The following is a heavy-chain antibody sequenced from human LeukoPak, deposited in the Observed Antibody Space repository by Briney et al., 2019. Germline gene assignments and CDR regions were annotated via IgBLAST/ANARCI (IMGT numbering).Heavy chain of an antibody. CDR3: AREVGDGYPWEDYYFDY. CDR2: ISSSSSYI. J-gene: IGHJ4*02. Sequence: GGSLRLTCAASGFTFSSYSMNWVRQAPGKGLERVSSISSSSSYIYYADSVKGRFTISRDNAKNSLYLQMNSLRAEDTAVYYCAREVGDGYPWEDYYFDYWGQGTLVTVSS. CDR1: GFTFSSYS. V-gene: IGHV3-21*01. D-gene: IGHD5-24*01.